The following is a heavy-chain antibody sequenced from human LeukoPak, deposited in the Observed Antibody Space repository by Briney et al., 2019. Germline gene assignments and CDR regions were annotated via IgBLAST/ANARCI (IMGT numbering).Heavy chain of an antibody. J-gene: IGHJ4*02. V-gene: IGHV3-53*01. CDR3: ARGRGDYYGSGSYYIDY. Sequence: PGGSLRLSCAASGFTVSSNYMSWVRQAPGKGLEWVSVIYSGGSTYYADSVKGRFTISRDNSKNTLYLQMNSLRAEDTAVYYCARGRGDYYGSGSYYIDYWGLGTLVTVSS. D-gene: IGHD3-10*01. CDR2: IYSGGST. CDR1: GFTVSSNY.